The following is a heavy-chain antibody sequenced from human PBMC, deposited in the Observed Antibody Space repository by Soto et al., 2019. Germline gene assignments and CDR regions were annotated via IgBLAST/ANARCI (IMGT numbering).Heavy chain of an antibody. V-gene: IGHV3-48*02. CDR3: ASYSYGDYWYFDL. Sequence: EVQLVESGGGLVQPGGSLRLSCAASGFTFSSYSMNWVRQAPGKGLEWVSYISSSSSTIYYADSVKGRFTISRDNAKNSLYLQLNSLRDEDTAVYYCASYSYGDYWYFDLWGRGTLVTVSS. CDR2: ISSSSSTI. J-gene: IGHJ2*01. CDR1: GFTFSSYS. D-gene: IGHD4-17*01.